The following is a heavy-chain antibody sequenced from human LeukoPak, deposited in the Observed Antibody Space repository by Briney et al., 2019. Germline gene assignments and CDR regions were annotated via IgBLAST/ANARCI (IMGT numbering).Heavy chain of an antibody. CDR2: ISGSGDST. CDR3: AKNRNWNDVVFDY. Sequence: GGSLRLSCAASRFTFTSYVMTWVRQAPGKGLEWVSAISGSGDSTYYADSVKGRFTISRDNSKSTLYLQMNSLRAEDTAVYYCAKNRNWNDVVFDYWGQGTLVTVSS. V-gene: IGHV3-23*01. J-gene: IGHJ4*02. CDR1: RFTFTSYV. D-gene: IGHD1-1*01.